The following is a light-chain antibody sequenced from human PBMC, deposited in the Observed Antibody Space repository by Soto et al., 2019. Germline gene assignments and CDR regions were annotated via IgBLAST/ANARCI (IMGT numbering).Light chain of an antibody. CDR2: GES. CDR1: QSVSNRY. Sequence: ENVLTQSPGTLALSPGERATLSCRASQSVSNRYLAWYQQKPGQGPRLLIYGESSRATGIPDRFSGSGSGTDFTLTISRLEPEDFAVYYCQEYGSSLFGPGTKVEIK. CDR3: QEYGSSL. V-gene: IGKV3-20*01. J-gene: IGKJ3*01.